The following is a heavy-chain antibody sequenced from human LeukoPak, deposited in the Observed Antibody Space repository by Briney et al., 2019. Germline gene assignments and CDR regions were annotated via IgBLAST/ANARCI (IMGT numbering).Heavy chain of an antibody. CDR1: GFTFSSYA. CDR3: ARDWEWEPGNAFDI. Sequence: GGSLRLSCAASGFTFSSYAMSWVRQAPGKGLEWVAVISYDGSNKYYADSVKCRFTISRDNSKNTLYLQMNSLRAEDTAVYYCARDWEWEPGNAFDIWGQGTMATVSS. CDR2: ISYDGSNK. J-gene: IGHJ3*02. V-gene: IGHV3-30*04. D-gene: IGHD1-26*01.